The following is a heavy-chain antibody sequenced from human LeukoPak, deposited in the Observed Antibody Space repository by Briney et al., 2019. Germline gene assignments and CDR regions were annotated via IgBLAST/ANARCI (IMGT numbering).Heavy chain of an antibody. CDR1: GFTFSSYS. CDR3: ARALRWGSDY. J-gene: IGHJ4*02. D-gene: IGHD7-27*01. Sequence: GGSLRLSRAASGFTFSSYSMNWVRQAPGKGLEWVSYITVSSSTIYYADSVKGRFTISRDNAKNSLYLQMNSLRAEDTAVYYCARALRWGSDYWGQGTLVTVSS. V-gene: IGHV3-48*04. CDR2: ITVSSSTI.